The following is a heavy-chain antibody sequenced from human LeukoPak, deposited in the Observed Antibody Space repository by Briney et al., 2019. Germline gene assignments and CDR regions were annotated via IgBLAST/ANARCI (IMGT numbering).Heavy chain of an antibody. CDR3: AKGEYSSSSQVFDY. V-gene: IGHV3-30*02. CDR1: GFSFSTYG. J-gene: IGHJ4*02. D-gene: IGHD6-6*01. CDR2: IRYDGSSK. Sequence: GGSLRLSCAASGFSFSTYGMHWVRQAPGKGLEWVAFIRYDGSSKFYADSVKGRFTISRDNSKNTLYLQMNSQGGEDTAVYYCAKGEYSSSSQVFDYWGQGTLVTVSS.